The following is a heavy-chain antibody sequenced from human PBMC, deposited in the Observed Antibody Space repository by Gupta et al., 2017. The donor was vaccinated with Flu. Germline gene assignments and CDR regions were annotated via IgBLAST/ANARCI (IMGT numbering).Heavy chain of an antibody. V-gene: IGHV3-21*02. J-gene: IGHJ4*02. CDR1: GFTFRCYR. CDR3: ARDPGLDPHSFDH. Sequence: EVQLVESGGDFVNPGGSLRLSCAASGFTFRCYRLNWVRQVPGKGLEWLSSISGSTVFKYYADSVKGRFTISRDNGKNSLFLQMDSLRAEDTAVYYCARDPGLDPHSFDHWGQGTLVTVSS. D-gene: IGHD3/OR15-3a*01. CDR2: ISGSTVFK.